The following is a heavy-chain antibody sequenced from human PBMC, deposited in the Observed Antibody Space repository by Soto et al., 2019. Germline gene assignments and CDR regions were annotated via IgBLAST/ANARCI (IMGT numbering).Heavy chain of an antibody. D-gene: IGHD3-16*02. CDR2: IYYSGST. Sequence: SETLSLTCTVSGGSISSGDYYWSWIRQPPGKGLEWIGYIYYSGSTYYNPSLKSRVTISVDTSKNQFSLKLSPVTAADTAVYYCARGEGSYDYVWGSYRPAGMDVWGQGTTVTVSS. CDR1: GGSISSGDYY. V-gene: IGHV4-30-4*01. J-gene: IGHJ6*02. CDR3: ARGEGSYDYVWGSYRPAGMDV.